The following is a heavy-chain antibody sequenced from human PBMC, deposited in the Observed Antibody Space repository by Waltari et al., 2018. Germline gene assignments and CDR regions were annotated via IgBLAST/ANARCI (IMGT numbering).Heavy chain of an antibody. CDR2: IYHTGDT. D-gene: IGHD1-26*01. V-gene: IGHV4-38-2*02. J-gene: IGHJ3*02. CDR3: ARATVGSTTTESFDI. CDR1: GYSISRCYY. Sequence: QVLLQESGPGLLKPSETLSLTCTVSGYSISRCYYWAWLRQPPGKGLEWIASIYHTGDTYQNPSLKSRVTISIDTSKNFFSLKLDSVTAADTAVYFCARATVGSTTTESFDIWGQGTLVSVSS.